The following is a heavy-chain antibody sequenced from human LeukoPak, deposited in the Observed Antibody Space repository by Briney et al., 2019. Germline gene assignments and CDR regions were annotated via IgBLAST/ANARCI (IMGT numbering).Heavy chain of an antibody. V-gene: IGHV3-21*01. J-gene: IGHJ4*02. Sequence: GGSLRLSCAASGFTFDDYGMNWVRQAPGKGLEWVSSISSSSSYIYYADSVKGRFTISRDNAKNSLYLQMNSLRAEDTAVYYCAREDYYDSSGPIDYWGQGTLVTVSS. CDR3: AREDYYDSSGPIDY. CDR2: ISSSSSYI. D-gene: IGHD3-22*01. CDR1: GFTFDDYG.